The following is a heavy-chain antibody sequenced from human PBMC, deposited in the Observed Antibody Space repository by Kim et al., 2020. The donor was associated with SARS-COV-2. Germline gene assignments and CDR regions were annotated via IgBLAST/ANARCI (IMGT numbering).Heavy chain of an antibody. D-gene: IGHD3-9*01. CDR2: ISAYNGNT. J-gene: IGHJ4*02. CDR1: GYTFTSYG. Sequence: ASVKVSCKASGYTFTSYGISWVRQAPGQGLEWMGWISAYNGNTNYAQKLQGRVTMTTDTSTSTAYMELRSLRSDDTAVYYCARAPILTGYYKTPPEPVLDYWGQGTLVTVSS. CDR3: ARAPILTGYYKTPPEPVLDY. V-gene: IGHV1-18*01.